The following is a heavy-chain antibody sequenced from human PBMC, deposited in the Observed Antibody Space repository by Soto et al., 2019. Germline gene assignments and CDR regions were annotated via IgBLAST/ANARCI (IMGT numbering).Heavy chain of an antibody. J-gene: IGHJ4*02. CDR3: ARGVRFNHMITFGGPDY. CDR1: GFTFSSYG. Sequence: QVQLVESGGGVVQPGRSLRLSCAASGFTFSSYGMHWVRQAPGKGLEWVAVIWYDGSNKYYADSVKGRFTISRDNSKNTLYLQMNSLRAEDTAVYYCARGVRFNHMITFGGPDYWGQGTLVTVSS. CDR2: IWYDGSNK. D-gene: IGHD3-16*01. V-gene: IGHV3-33*01.